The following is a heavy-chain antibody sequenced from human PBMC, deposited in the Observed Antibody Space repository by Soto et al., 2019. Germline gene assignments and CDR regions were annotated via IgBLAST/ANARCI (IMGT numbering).Heavy chain of an antibody. Sequence: PGESLKISCKGSGYSFTRYWISWVRQMPGKGLEWMGRIDPSGSYTNYRPSFQGHVTISADKSISTAYLQWSRLKASDTAMYYCAWSQAYYDFWCGYYRDYYYYYCMDVWGQGTTVTVSS. J-gene: IGHJ6*02. CDR3: AWSQAYYDFWCGYYRDYYYYYCMDV. CDR2: IDPSGSYT. D-gene: IGHD3-3*01. CDR1: GYSFTRYW. V-gene: IGHV5-10-1*01.